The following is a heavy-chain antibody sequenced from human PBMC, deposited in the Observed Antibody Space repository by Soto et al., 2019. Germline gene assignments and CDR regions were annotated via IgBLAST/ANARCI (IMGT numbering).Heavy chain of an antibody. D-gene: IGHD3-3*01. CDR1: GFSVASHG. J-gene: IGHJ4*02. Sequence: GGSLRLSCAASGFSVASHGLSWVRQAPGKGLEWVSTISCMDGKTFYADAVKGRFSISRDTSQNTLYLKMNSLRAEDTVIYYCARWSYLDYWGQGTRVTVSS. CDR2: ISCMDGKT. CDR3: ARWSYLDY. V-gene: IGHV3-23*01.